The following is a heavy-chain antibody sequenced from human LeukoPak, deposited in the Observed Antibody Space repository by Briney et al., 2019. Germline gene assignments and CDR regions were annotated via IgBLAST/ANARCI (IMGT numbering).Heavy chain of an antibody. CDR2: IYYSGST. CDR3: ARSPANYDYVWGSYRRPYYFDY. Sequence: SETLSLTCTVSGGSISSYYWSWIRKPPGKGLEWIGYIYYSGSTNYNPSLKSRVTISVDTSKNQFSLKLSSVTAADTAVYYCARSPANYDYVWGSYRRPYYFDYWGQGTLVTVSS. V-gene: IGHV4-59*01. D-gene: IGHD3-16*02. J-gene: IGHJ4*02. CDR1: GGSISSYY.